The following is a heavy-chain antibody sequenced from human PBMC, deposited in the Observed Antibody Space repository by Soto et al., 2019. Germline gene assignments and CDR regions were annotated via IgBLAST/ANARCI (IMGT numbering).Heavy chain of an antibody. D-gene: IGHD2-2*01. J-gene: IGHJ4*02. CDR1: GYTLTELS. CDR2: FDPEDGET. Sequence: ASVKVSCKVSGYTLTELSMHWVRQAPGKGLEWMGGFDPEDGETIYAQKFQGRVTMTEGTSTDTAYMELSSLRSEDTAVYYCATAYSKYQLLFEFDYWGQGTLVTVSS. CDR3: ATAYSKYQLLFEFDY. V-gene: IGHV1-24*01.